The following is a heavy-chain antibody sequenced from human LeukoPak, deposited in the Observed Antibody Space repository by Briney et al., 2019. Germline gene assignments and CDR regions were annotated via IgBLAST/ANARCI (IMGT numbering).Heavy chain of an antibody. CDR3: VPKGTEGY. CDR2: ISPDGGNT. CDR1: GFTFSSYA. J-gene: IGHJ4*02. V-gene: IGHV3-64D*06. Sequence: GGSLRLSCSASGFTFSSYAMHWVRQAPGKGLEYVSAISPDGGNTYYADSVKGRFSISRDNSKNTLYLQMSSLRPEDTAVYYCVPKGTEGYWGQGTLVTVSS.